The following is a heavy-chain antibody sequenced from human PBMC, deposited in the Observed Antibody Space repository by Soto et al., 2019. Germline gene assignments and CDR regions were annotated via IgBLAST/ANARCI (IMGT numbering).Heavy chain of an antibody. J-gene: IGHJ4*02. V-gene: IGHV3-64D*06. D-gene: IGHD5-18*01. Sequence: LRLSCSASGFTFSSYAMHWVRQAPGKGLEYVSAISSNGGSTYYADSVKGRFTISRDNSKNTLYLQMSSLRAEDTAVYYCVKDRRASWIQLWFWVYWGQGTLVTVSS. CDR2: ISSNGGST. CDR3: VKDRRASWIQLWFWVY. CDR1: GFTFSSYA.